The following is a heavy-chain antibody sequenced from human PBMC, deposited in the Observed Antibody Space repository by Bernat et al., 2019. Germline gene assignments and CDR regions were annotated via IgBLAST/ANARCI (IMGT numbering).Heavy chain of an antibody. Sequence: EVQLVESGGGLVQPGGSLRLSCAASGFTFSSYWMHWVRQAPGKGLVWVSRINSDGSSTSYADSVKGRFTISRDNSKNTLYLQMNSLRAEDTAVYYCAKDQRYYDSSGPLDYWGQGTLVTVSS. CDR3: AKDQRYYDSSGPLDY. CDR2: INSDGSST. V-gene: IGHV3-74*01. D-gene: IGHD3-22*01. J-gene: IGHJ4*02. CDR1: GFTFSSYW.